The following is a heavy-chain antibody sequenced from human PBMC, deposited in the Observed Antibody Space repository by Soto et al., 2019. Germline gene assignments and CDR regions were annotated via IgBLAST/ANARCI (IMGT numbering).Heavy chain of an antibody. V-gene: IGHV4-30-2*01. CDR1: GGSISSGGYS. CDR2: IYHSGST. Sequence: PSETLSLTCAVSGGSISSGGYSWSWIRQPPGKGLEWIGYIYHSGSTYYNPSLKSRVTISVDRSKNQFSPKLSSVTAADTAVYYCARTSRFDCWGQGTLVTVSS. CDR3: ARTSRFDC. D-gene: IGHD6-6*01. J-gene: IGHJ4*02.